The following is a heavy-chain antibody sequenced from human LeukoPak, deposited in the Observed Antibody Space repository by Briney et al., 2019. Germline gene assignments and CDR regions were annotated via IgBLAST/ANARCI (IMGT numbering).Heavy chain of an antibody. V-gene: IGHV3-23*01. D-gene: IGHD3-3*01. CDR2: ISGSGAST. CDR1: GFTFSSYA. CDR3: AKFAKLRFLECFFDP. J-gene: IGHJ5*02. Sequence: GGSLRLSCAASGFTFSSYAMSWVRQAPGRGLEWVSAISGSGASTYYADSVKGRFTISRDNSKNTLYLQMNSLRAEDTAVYYCAKFAKLRFLECFFDPWGQGTLVTVSS.